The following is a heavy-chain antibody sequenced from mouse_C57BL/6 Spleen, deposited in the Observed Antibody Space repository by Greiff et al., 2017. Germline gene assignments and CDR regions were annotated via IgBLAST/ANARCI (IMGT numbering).Heavy chain of an antibody. Sequence: EVQVVESGGDLVKPGGSLKLSCAASGFTFSSYGMSWVRQTPDKRLEWVATISSGGSYTYYPDSVKGRFTISRDNAKNTLYLQMSSLKSEDTAMYYCARQPGGSRSYFDYWGQGTTLTVSS. CDR1: GFTFSSYG. CDR3: ARQPGGSRSYFDY. V-gene: IGHV5-6*01. CDR2: ISSGGSYT. J-gene: IGHJ2*01.